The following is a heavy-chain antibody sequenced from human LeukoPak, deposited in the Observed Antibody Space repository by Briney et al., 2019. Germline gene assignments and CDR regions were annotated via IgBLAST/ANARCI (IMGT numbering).Heavy chain of an antibody. CDR1: GGTFSSYA. Sequence: SVKVSCKASGGTFSSYAISWVRQAPGQGLEWMGGIIPIFGTANYAQKFQGRVTITADESTSTAYMELSSLRAEDTALYYCARAQTYGDSRLLLDYWGQGTLVTVSS. CDR2: IIPIFGTA. CDR3: ARAQTYGDSRLLLDY. D-gene: IGHD2-21*02. J-gene: IGHJ4*02. V-gene: IGHV1-69*13.